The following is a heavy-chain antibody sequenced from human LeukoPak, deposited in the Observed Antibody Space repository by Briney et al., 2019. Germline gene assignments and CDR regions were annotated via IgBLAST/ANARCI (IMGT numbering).Heavy chain of an antibody. CDR3: ARGPITIFGVVHGMDV. J-gene: IGHJ6*02. D-gene: IGHD3-3*01. Sequence: SETLSLTCTVSGGSISNGDHYWSWIRQPPGKGLEWIGEINHSGSTNYNPSLKSRVTISVDTSKNQFSLKLSSVTAADTAVYYCARGPITIFGVVHGMDVWGQGTTVTVSS. CDR2: INHSGST. V-gene: IGHV4-34*01. CDR1: GGSISNGDHY.